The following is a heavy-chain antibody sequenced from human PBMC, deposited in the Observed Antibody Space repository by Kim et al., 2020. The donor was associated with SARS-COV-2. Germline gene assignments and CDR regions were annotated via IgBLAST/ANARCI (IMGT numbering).Heavy chain of an antibody. CDR3: ARGGYCSSTRCYFYYYALDV. J-gene: IGHJ6*02. CDR2: IAGTRSYK. V-gene: IGHV3-21*01. Sequence: GGSLRLSCAASGFAFGTYGMNWVRQAPGKGLEWVSSIAGTRSYKYYADSVKGRFTISRDNSKNTLYLQMDSLRAEDTAVYYCARGGYCSSTRCYFYYYALDVWGQGTTVTVSS. D-gene: IGHD2-2*01. CDR1: GFAFGTYG.